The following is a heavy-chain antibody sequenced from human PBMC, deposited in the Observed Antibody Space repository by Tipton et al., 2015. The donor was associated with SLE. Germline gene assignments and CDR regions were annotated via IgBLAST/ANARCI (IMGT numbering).Heavy chain of an antibody. V-gene: IGHV4-4*07. CDR1: GGSISSYY. J-gene: IGHJ6*02. CDR3: ARVRGTVTTDYYYGMDV. CDR2: IYTSGST. D-gene: IGHD4-11*01. Sequence: LSLTCTVSGGSISSYYWSWIRQPAGKGLEWIGRIYTSGSTNYNPSLKSRVTMSVDTSKNQFSLKLSSVTAADTAVYYCARVRGTVTTDYYYGMDVWGQGTTVTVSS.